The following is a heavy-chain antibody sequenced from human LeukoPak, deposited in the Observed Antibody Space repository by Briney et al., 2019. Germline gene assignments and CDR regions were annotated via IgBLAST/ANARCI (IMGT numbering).Heavy chain of an antibody. D-gene: IGHD5-24*01. Sequence: ASVTVSFKASGYTFTVYYMHWVRQAPGQGLEWMGWINPNSGATSFAQKFQGRVTMTRDTSITTAYLELSGLTSDNTAEYYCARDGFFRDGSSGYWYFDFWGRGTLVTVSS. J-gene: IGHJ2*01. CDR3: ARDGFFRDGSSGYWYFDF. V-gene: IGHV1-2*02. CDR1: GYTFTVYY. CDR2: INPNSGAT.